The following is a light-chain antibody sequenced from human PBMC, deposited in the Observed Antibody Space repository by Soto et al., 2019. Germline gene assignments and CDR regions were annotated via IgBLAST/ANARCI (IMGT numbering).Light chain of an antibody. CDR2: EVT. Sequence: SVLTQPPSASGSPGQSVTISCTGTSSDVGSYDYVSWYQQHPGKAPKLMIYEVTIRPSGVSDRFSGSKSGNTASLTVSGLQAEDEADYYCSSYTGGNPSYVFGTGTKVTVL. CDR3: SSYTGGNPSYV. V-gene: IGLV2-8*01. J-gene: IGLJ1*01. CDR1: SSDVGSYDY.